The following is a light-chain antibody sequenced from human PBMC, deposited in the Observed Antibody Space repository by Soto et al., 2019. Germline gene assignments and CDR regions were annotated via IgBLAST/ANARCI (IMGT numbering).Light chain of an antibody. CDR3: QQYNNAPPFT. J-gene: IGKJ3*01. CDR1: QGISNS. Sequence: DIQMTQSPSSLSASVGDRVTITCRASQGISNSLAWYQQKPGKVPKLLIYSASTLQSGVPSRFRGSGSVTDFTLTSSSLQPQYVATYYCQQYNNAPPFTFGPGTKVEIK. CDR2: SAS. V-gene: IGKV1-27*01.